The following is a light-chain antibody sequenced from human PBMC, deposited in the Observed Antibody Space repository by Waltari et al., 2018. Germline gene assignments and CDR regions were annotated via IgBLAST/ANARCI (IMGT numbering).Light chain of an antibody. J-gene: IGKJ1*01. CDR2: HAS. V-gene: IGKV3-20*01. Sequence: EIMLTQSPGTLSLSPGERATLSCKASQSISKYLAWYQQKPGQAPRLLIYHASSRATGIPDRLSGSGCETGVSRTISRLEPEDFAVYYCQHYVRLPATFGQGTNVEIK. CDR1: QSISKY. CDR3: QHYVRLPAT.